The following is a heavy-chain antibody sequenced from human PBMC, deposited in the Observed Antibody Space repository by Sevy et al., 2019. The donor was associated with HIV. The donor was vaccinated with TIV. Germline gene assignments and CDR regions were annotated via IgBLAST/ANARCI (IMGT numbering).Heavy chain of an antibody. Sequence: GGSLRLSCAASGFTFSSYWMHWVRQAPGKRLVWVARVNYDGTITYNADSVKGRFTISRDNAKNTLYLQMNSLRVDDTAVYFCVRDQRGPSNAFDMWGQGTLVTVSS. CDR1: GFTFSSYW. J-gene: IGHJ3*02. D-gene: IGHD3-16*01. V-gene: IGHV3-74*01. CDR2: VNYDGTIT. CDR3: VRDQRGPSNAFDM.